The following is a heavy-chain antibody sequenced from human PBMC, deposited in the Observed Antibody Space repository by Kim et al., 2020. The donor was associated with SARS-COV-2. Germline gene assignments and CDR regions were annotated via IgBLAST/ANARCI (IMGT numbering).Heavy chain of an antibody. Sequence: RYSPTFQGQVTIPADKSISTAYLQWSSLKASDTAMYFCARQVVGSGWYLDPWGQGTLVTVSS. V-gene: IGHV5-51*01. CDR3: ARQVVGSGWYLDP. J-gene: IGHJ5*02. D-gene: IGHD6-19*01.